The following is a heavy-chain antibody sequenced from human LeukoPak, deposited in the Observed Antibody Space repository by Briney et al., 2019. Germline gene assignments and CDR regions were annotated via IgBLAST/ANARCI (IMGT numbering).Heavy chain of an antibody. Sequence: RASVKVSCKASGGTFSNYAISWVRQAPGQGLEWMGGIIPIFGTTNYAQKFQGRVTITTDESTSTVYMELSSLRSDDTAAYYCARGSFYCSSNHCFVKWFEPWGQGTLVTVSS. V-gene: IGHV1-69*05. CDR1: GGTFSNYA. J-gene: IGHJ5*02. CDR2: IIPIFGTT. CDR3: ARGSFYCSSNHCFVKWFEP. D-gene: IGHD2-2*01.